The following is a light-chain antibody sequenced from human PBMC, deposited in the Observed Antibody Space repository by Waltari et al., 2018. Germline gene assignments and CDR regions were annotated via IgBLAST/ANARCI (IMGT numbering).Light chain of an antibody. Sequence: QSVLTQPPSVSGPPRQTATIACTGSSPNTGAGYVVHWYQQPPGTAPKVLISGNSNRPSRVPDRFAGSKSGTSASLAITGLQAEDEADYYCQSYDSSLGGSVFGGGTKVTVL. J-gene: IGLJ3*02. V-gene: IGLV1-40*01. CDR3: QSYDSSLGGSV. CDR2: GNS. CDR1: SPNTGAGYV.